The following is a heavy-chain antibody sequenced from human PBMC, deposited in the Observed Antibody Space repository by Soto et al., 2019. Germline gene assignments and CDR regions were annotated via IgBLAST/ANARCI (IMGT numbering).Heavy chain of an antibody. D-gene: IGHD3-10*01. V-gene: IGHV4-31*03. CDR2: ISYSGCT. CDR1: GGSISSGGYY. Sequence: PSETLSLTCTVSGGSISSGGYYWSWIRQHPGTGLDLFLYISYSGCTYYNMSFKSRVTISVDTFRNQFSLIVYFVTAADTAIFYFAGGGVRGVITRTRDYYGMDVWGQGTTVTVSS. J-gene: IGHJ6*02. CDR3: AGGGVRGVITRTRDYYGMDV.